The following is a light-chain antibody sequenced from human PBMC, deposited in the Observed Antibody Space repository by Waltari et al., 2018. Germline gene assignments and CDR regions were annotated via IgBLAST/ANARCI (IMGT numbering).Light chain of an antibody. J-gene: IGLJ3*02. CDR2: DVT. V-gene: IGLV2-14*03. CDR1: VGAYDY. CDR3: SSRTSSITWV. Sequence: VGAYDYVSWYQQHPGKAPKVVIYDVTKRPSGVSNRFSGSKSGSTASLTISGLQAEDEADYYCSSRTSSITWVFGGGTKLTVL.